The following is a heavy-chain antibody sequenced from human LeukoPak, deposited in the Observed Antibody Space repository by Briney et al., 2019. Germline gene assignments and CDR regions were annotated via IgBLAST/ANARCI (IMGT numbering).Heavy chain of an antibody. J-gene: IGHJ4*02. V-gene: IGHV3-33*01. CDR1: GFTFSSYG. D-gene: IGHD5-18*01. CDR3: ARDWRPEQQLWTFDY. CDR2: IWYDGSNK. Sequence: GGSLRLSCAASGFTFSSYGMHWVRQAPGKGLEWVAVIWYDGSNKYYADSVKGRFTISRDNSKNTLYLQMNSLRAEDTAVYYCARDWRPEQQLWTFDYWGQGTLVTVSS.